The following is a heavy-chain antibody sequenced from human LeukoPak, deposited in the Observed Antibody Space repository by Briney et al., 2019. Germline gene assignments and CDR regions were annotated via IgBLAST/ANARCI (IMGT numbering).Heavy chain of an antibody. CDR3: ASSLRFLEWPTQILGMDV. J-gene: IGHJ6*02. Sequence: SETLSLTCTVSGGSISSGDYSWSWIRQPPGKGLEWIGYIYYSGSTYYNPSLKSRVTISVDTSKNQFSLKLSSVTAADTAVYYCASSLRFLEWPTQILGMDVWGQGTTVTVSS. D-gene: IGHD3-3*01. V-gene: IGHV4-30-4*01. CDR1: GGSISSGDYS. CDR2: IYYSGST.